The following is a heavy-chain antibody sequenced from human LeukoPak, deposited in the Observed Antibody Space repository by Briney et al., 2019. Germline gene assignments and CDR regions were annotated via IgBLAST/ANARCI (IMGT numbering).Heavy chain of an antibody. CDR3: ARQVSDYYYHYMDV. Sequence: SETLSLTCTVSGASISTSTYYWGRVRQPPGKGLEWIGNIYYSGTTYYNPSLKSRVTISEDTSRSRFSLMLSSVTAADTAIYFCARQVSDYYYHYMDVWGEGTTVIVSS. CDR1: GASISTSTYY. CDR2: IYYSGTT. J-gene: IGHJ6*03. V-gene: IGHV4-39*01.